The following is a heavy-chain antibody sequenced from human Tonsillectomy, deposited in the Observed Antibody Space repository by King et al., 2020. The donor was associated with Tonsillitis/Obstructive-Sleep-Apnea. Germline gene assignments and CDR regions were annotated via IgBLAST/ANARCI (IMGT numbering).Heavy chain of an antibody. V-gene: IGHV1-18*01. CDR2: SRPYDGDT. D-gene: IGHD3-22*01. Sequence: EQLVQSGAEVKKPGASVKVSCKASGYTFTTYDITWVRQAPGQGLEWMAWSRPYDGDTNYAQKLQGRVTMTSDTSTTTAYMDLRSLRSDDTAVYCCARDYYGSSGYYHGYFQHWGQGTLVTVSS. CDR3: ARDYYGSSGYYHGYFQH. CDR1: GYTFTTYD. J-gene: IGHJ1*01.